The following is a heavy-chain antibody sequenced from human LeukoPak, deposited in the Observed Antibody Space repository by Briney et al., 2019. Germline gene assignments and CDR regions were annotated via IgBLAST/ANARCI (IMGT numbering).Heavy chain of an antibody. Sequence: SETLSLTCTVSGGSISTYYWSWIRQPPGKELEWLGYIYSSGTANYNPSLKSRVTISVDTSKNQFSLKLSSVTAADTAVYYCAGHHPRNTVDFWGQGTLVTVSS. CDR3: AGHHPRNTVDF. CDR2: IYSSGTA. J-gene: IGHJ4*02. D-gene: IGHD2/OR15-2a*01. V-gene: IGHV4-59*01. CDR1: GGSISTYY.